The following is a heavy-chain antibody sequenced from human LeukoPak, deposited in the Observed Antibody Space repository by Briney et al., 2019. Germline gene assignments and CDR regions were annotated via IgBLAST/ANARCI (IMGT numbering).Heavy chain of an antibody. J-gene: IGHJ4*02. Sequence: SETLSPTCTVSGGSINSGSHYWGWLRQPPGKGLQWIGSIYHGGTTYYNPSLKIRVTISVDTSKSQFSLKLSSVTAADTAVYFCVRLMYSGTYNYFDYWGQGTLVTVSS. CDR3: VRLMYSGTYNYFDY. D-gene: IGHD1-26*01. V-gene: IGHV4-39*01. CDR2: IYHGGTT. CDR1: GGSINSGSHY.